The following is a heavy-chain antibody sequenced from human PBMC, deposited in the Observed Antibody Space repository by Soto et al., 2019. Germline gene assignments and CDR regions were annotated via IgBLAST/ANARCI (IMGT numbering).Heavy chain of an antibody. CDR3: GRVLGYSRSHFDY. D-gene: IGHD6-13*01. J-gene: IGHJ4*02. CDR2: INHSGST. V-gene: IGHV4-34*01. Sequence: SETLSLTCAVYGGSFSGYYWSWIRQPPGKGLEWIGEINHSGSTNYNLSLKSRVTLSVDTSTNQFSLKLSSVTAAYTVVYYCGRVLGYSRSHFDYCGQATLVTVSS. CDR1: GGSFSGYY.